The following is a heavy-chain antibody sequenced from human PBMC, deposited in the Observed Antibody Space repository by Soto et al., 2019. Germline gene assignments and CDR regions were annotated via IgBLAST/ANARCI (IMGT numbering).Heavy chain of an antibody. Sequence: QVQLVQSGAEVKKPGASVKVSCKASGYTFTSYYMHWVRQAPAQGLEWIGIINPSGGSTSYAQKFQVRVTRTRDTSTRTVYTELSSLRSADTAVYYCASDRGGYYYGMDVGGQGTTVTVSS. D-gene: IGHD3-10*01. CDR3: ASDRGGYYYGMDV. V-gene: IGHV1-46*01. CDR1: GYTFTSYY. J-gene: IGHJ6*02. CDR2: INPSGGST.